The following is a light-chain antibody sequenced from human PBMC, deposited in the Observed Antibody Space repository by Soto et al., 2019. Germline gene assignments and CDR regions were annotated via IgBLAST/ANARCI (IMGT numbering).Light chain of an antibody. CDR3: QQYNNWPPWT. CDR1: QSVSSN. J-gene: IGKJ1*01. Sequence: EIVLRHSPATLSVSPGERATLSCRASQSVSSNLAWYQQKPSQAPRLLIYGASTRATGIPARFSGSGSGTEFTLTISSLQSEDFAVYYCQQYNNWPPWTFGQGTKVDIK. CDR2: GAS. V-gene: IGKV3-15*01.